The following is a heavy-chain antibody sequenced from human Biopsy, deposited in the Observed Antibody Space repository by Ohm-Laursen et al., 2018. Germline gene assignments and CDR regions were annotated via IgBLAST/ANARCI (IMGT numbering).Heavy chain of an antibody. V-gene: IGHV4-59*06. Sequence: GTLSLTCSVSGVYISDYYWGWIRQPPGRGLEWVGSIYYSANTYYNPSLKSRVTISVDTSKNQFSLKLSSVTAADTAVYYCARLGSGDYFPTFFDFWGQGALVTVSS. CDR1: GVYISDYY. CDR2: IYYSANT. D-gene: IGHD5-12*01. J-gene: IGHJ4*02. CDR3: ARLGSGDYFPTFFDF.